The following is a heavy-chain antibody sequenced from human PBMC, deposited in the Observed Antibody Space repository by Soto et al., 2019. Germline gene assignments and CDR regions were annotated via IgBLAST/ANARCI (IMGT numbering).Heavy chain of an antibody. Sequence: QVQLVQSGAEMKKPGSSVKVSCKASGGTFSSYTISWVRQAPGQGLEWMGRIIPILGIANYAQKFQGRVTITADKSTSTAYVELSSLRSEDTAAYYCARGTAMAYAFDIWGQGTMVTVSS. CDR2: IIPILGIA. V-gene: IGHV1-69*02. CDR1: GGTFSSYT. D-gene: IGHD6-19*01. CDR3: ARGTAMAYAFDI. J-gene: IGHJ3*02.